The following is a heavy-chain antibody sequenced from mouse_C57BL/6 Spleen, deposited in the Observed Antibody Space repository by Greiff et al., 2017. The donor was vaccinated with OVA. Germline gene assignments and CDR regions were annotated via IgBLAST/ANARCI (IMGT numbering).Heavy chain of an antibody. V-gene: IGHV5-4*01. CDR2: ISDGGSYT. J-gene: IGHJ1*03. D-gene: IGHD2-2*01. CDR1: GFTFSSYA. CDR3: ARDVGLRSYWYFDV. Sequence: EVQLVESGGGLVKPGGSLKLSCAASGFTFSSYAMSWVRQTPEKRLEWVATISDGGSYTYYPDNVKGRFTISRDNAKNNLYLQMSHLKSEDTAMYYCARDVGLRSYWYFDVWGTGTTVTVSS.